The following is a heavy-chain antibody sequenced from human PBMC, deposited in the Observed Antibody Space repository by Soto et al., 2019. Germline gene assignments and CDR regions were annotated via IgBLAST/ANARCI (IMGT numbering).Heavy chain of an antibody. Sequence: LRLSCAVSGFSFGTYTVNWVRQAPGTGLEWVSGLSDSVGTTHYAYSVKGRFTISRDKSKNTLYLQMNNLRAEDTAVYYCAKHLIGGRLQSPFDLWGQGTQVTVSS. V-gene: IGHV3-23*01. CDR1: GFSFGTYT. J-gene: IGHJ4*02. CDR3: AKHLIGGRLQSPFDL. D-gene: IGHD3-3*02. CDR2: LSDSVGTT.